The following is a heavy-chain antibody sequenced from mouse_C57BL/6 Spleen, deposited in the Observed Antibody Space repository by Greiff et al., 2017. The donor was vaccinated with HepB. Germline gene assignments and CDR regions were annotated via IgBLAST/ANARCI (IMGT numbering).Heavy chain of an antibody. CDR1: GFTFSDYG. CDR2: ISSGSSTI. Sequence: DVKLVESGGGLVKPGGSLKLSCAASGFTFSDYGMHWVRQAPEKGLEWVAYISSGSSTIYYADTVKGRFTISRDNAKNTLFLQMTSLRSEDTAMYYCARPGFYDGYSWFAYWGQGTLVTVSA. J-gene: IGHJ3*01. D-gene: IGHD2-3*01. V-gene: IGHV5-17*01. CDR3: ARPGFYDGYSWFAY.